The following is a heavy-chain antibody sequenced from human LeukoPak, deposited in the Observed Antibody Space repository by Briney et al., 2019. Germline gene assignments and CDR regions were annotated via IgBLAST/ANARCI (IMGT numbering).Heavy chain of an antibody. V-gene: IGHV1-69*06. J-gene: IGHJ6*03. CDR3: ARDLKRVGSWDYYYYMDV. CDR2: IIPIFGTA. D-gene: IGHD2-2*03. Sequence: SVKVSCKASGGTFSSYAISWVRQAPGQGLEWMGRIIPIFGTANYAQKFQGRVTITADKSTSTAYMELSSLRSEDTAVYYCARDLKRVGSWDYYYYMDVWGKGTTVTVSS. CDR1: GGTFSSYA.